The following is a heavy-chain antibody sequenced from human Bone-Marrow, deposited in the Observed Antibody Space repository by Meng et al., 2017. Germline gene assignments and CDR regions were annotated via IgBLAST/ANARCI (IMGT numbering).Heavy chain of an antibody. CDR3: GRYDYGSGSPFDY. CDR2: IRAYNGNT. Sequence: ASVKVSCKSSGYIFDTYGISWVRQAPGQGLEWMGWIRAYNGNTNYAQKLQGRVTMTTDTSTSTAYMELRSLRSDDTAVYYCGRYDYGSGSPFDYWGQGTLVTVSS. V-gene: IGHV1-18*01. CDR1: GYIFDTYG. J-gene: IGHJ4*02. D-gene: IGHD3-10*01.